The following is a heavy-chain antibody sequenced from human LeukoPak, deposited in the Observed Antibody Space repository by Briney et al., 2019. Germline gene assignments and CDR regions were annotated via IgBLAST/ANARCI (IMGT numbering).Heavy chain of an antibody. J-gene: IGHJ4*02. V-gene: IGHV4-34*01. Sequence: SETLSLTCAVYGGSFSDYYWTWVRQPPGKGLEWIGEINHRGVTTYYPSLKSRVTISIDTYRNQFSLTMHSLTAADTAVYYCARTVGRTASLSYWGQGTLVTVSS. D-gene: IGHD4-11*01. CDR3: ARTVGRTASLSY. CDR2: INHRGVT. CDR1: GGSFSDYY.